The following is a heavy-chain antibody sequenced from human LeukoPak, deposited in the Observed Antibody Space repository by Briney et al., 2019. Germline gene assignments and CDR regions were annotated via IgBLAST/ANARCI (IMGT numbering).Heavy chain of an antibody. J-gene: IGHJ4*02. V-gene: IGHV1-69*05. D-gene: IGHD7-27*01. CDR2: IIPIFGTA. CDR3: AHHPKWGYYFDY. Sequence: ASVKVSCKASGGTFSSYAISWVRQASGQGLEWMGGIIPIFGTANYAQKFQGRVTITTDESTSTAYMELSSLRSEDTAVYYCAHHPKWGYYFDYWGQGTLVTVSS. CDR1: GGTFSSYA.